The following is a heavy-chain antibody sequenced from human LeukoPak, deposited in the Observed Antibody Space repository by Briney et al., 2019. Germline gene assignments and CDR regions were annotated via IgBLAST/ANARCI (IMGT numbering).Heavy chain of an antibody. J-gene: IGHJ3*02. D-gene: IGHD1-26*01. Sequence: GGSLRLSCAASRFTFSNYWMSWVRQAPGKGLEWVANIKQDGGEKNYVDSVKGRFTISRDNAKNSLYLQMNSLRVEDTAVYYCARDHLREGATGASENWGQGTMVTVSS. V-gene: IGHV3-7*05. CDR3: ARDHLREGATGASEN. CDR1: RFTFSNYW. CDR2: IKQDGGEK.